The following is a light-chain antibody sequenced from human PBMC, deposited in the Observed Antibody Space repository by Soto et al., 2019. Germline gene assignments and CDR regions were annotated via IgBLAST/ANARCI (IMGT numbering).Light chain of an antibody. J-gene: IGLJ2*01. CDR1: SSDVGGYNY. V-gene: IGLV2-14*01. CDR2: EVS. CDR3: RSYTSSSTLVV. Sequence: QSALTQPASVSGSPGQSITISCTGTSSDVGGYNYVSWYQQHPGKAPKLMIYEVSNRPSGVSNRFSGSKSGNTASLTISGLQAEDEAAYYCRSYTSSSTLVVFGGGTKLTVL.